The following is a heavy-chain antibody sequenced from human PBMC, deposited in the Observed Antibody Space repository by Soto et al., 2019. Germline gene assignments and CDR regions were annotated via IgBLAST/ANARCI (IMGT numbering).Heavy chain of an antibody. CDR1: GYTFSNYG. CDR2: ISAYNGNT. Sequence: QVQLVQSGAEVKKPGASVKVSCKPSGYTFSNYGINWVRLAPGQGLEWMGWISAYNGNTNSAQKFQDRVTLTADTSTSTAYMALRSLRSDDPDLYDFARDLVPGYTGYSDCWVQGTLVTVS. J-gene: IGHJ4*02. CDR3: ARDLVPGYTGYSDC. D-gene: IGHD5-12*01. V-gene: IGHV1-18*01.